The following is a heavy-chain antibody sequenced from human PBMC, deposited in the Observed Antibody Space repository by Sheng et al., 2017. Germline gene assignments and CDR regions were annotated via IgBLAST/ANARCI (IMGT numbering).Heavy chain of an antibody. J-gene: IGHJ4*02. CDR2: ISAYNGNT. V-gene: IGHV1-18*01. Sequence: QVQLVQSGAEVKKPGASVKVSCKASGYTFTSYGISWVRQAPGQGLEWMGWISAYNGNTNYAQKLQGRVTMTTDTSTSTAYMELRSLRSDDTAVYYCARSDAGYYYDSSGYSRKPFDYWAREPWSPSPQ. CDR1: GYTFTSYG. D-gene: IGHD3-22*01. CDR3: ARSDAGYYYDSSGYSRKPFDY.